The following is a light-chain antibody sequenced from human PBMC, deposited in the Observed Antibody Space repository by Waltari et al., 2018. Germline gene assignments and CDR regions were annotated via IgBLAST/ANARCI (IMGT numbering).Light chain of an antibody. V-gene: IGKV1-5*03. Sequence: DIQMTQSPSALSASVGDRVIITCRASQTITPYLAWYQQKPGKAPRLLIYKASNLESGVPSRFSGSGSGTEFTLTISSLQPDDFATYYCQQHKTYPLTFGGGTKVEIK. CDR3: QQHKTYPLT. CDR2: KAS. CDR1: QTITPY. J-gene: IGKJ4*01.